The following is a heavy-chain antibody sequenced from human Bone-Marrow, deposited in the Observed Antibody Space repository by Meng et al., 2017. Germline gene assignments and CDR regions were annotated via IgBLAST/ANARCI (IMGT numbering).Heavy chain of an antibody. Sequence: GESLKISCAASGFTSSDYYMTWIRQAPGKGLEWLSYISSSGSTIYYADSVKGRFTISRDNAKNSLYLQMNSLTTEDSALYYCTKAGSTVTMGWFDPWGQGTLVTVSS. D-gene: IGHD4-17*01. V-gene: IGHV3-11*01. CDR1: GFTSSDYY. CDR2: ISSSGSTI. CDR3: TKAGSTVTMGWFDP. J-gene: IGHJ5*02.